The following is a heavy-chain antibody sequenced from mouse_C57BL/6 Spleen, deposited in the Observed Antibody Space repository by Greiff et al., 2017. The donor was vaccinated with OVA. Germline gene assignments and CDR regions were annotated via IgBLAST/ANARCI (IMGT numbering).Heavy chain of an antibody. V-gene: IGHV1-80*01. D-gene: IGHD2-4*01. CDR1: GYAFSSYW. CDR2: IYPGDGDT. J-gene: IGHJ4*01. CDR3: ARFFFDCDGPRAMDY. Sequence: QVQLQQSGAELVKPGASVKISCKASGYAFSSYWMNWVKQRPGKGLEWIGQIYPGDGDTNYNGKFKGKATLTADKYYSTAYMQLRSLTSEDSAVYFCARFFFDCDGPRAMDYWGQGTSVTVSS.